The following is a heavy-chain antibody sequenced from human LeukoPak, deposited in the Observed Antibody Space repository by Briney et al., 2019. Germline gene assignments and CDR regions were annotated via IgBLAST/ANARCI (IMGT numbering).Heavy chain of an antibody. D-gene: IGHD5-24*01. V-gene: IGHV4-59*01. CDR2: IYYSGST. J-gene: IGHJ4*02. CDR3: ARVPPFDGYNQ. Sequence: SETLSLTCTVSGGSISSYYWSWIRQPTGKGLEWIGYIYYSGSTNYNPSLKSRVTISVDTSKNQFSLKLSSVTAADTAVYYCARVPPFDGYNQWGQGTLVTVSS. CDR1: GGSISSYY.